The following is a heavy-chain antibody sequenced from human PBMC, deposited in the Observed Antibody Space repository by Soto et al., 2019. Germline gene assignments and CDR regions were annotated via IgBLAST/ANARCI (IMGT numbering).Heavy chain of an antibody. CDR1: GFAFSTYA. CDR2: ISDSGRGT. Sequence: EVQLSESGGGLVQPGGSLRLSCAASGFAFSTYAMRWVRQAPGKGLEWVSTISDSGRGTYYADSVKGRITISRENSKNTLYLQMNSLRAEDTAVYYCAKGVVPIYWGQGILVTVSS. CDR3: AKGVVPIY. D-gene: IGHD2-15*01. V-gene: IGHV3-23*01. J-gene: IGHJ4*02.